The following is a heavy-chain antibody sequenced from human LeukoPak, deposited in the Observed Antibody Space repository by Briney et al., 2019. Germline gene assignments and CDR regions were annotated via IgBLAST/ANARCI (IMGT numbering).Heavy chain of an antibody. Sequence: GGSLRLSFAASGLTFSSYDMHWVRQATGKGLEWVSAIGTAGDTYYPGSVKGRFTISRETAKNSLYLQMNSLRAGDTAVYYCARGTGYGSGSYLGYYFDYWGQGTLVTVSS. D-gene: IGHD3-10*01. CDR1: GLTFSSYD. V-gene: IGHV3-13*01. J-gene: IGHJ4*02. CDR3: ARGTGYGSGSYLGYYFDY. CDR2: IGTAGDT.